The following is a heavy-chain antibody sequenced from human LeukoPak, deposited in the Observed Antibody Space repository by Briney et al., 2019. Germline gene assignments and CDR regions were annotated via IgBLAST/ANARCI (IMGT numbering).Heavy chain of an antibody. J-gene: IGHJ4*02. V-gene: IGHV3-48*03. Sequence: GGSRRLSCAASGFTFSSYEMNWVRQAPGKGLEWVPYISSSGSTIYYADSVKGRFTISRDNAKNSLYLQMNSLRAEDTAVYYCAREGGYYDILTGYYMAGGYFDYRGQGTLVTVSS. CDR1: GFTFSSYE. CDR2: ISSSGSTI. CDR3: AREGGYYDILTGYYMAGGYFDY. D-gene: IGHD3-9*01.